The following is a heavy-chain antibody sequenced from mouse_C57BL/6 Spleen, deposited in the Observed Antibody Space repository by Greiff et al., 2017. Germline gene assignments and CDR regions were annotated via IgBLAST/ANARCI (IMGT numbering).Heavy chain of an antibody. CDR2: ILPGSGST. CDR1: GYTFTGYW. CDR3: SRGPYYYGSSYAFDY. D-gene: IGHD1-1*01. J-gene: IGHJ2*01. V-gene: IGHV1-9*01. Sequence: VQLVESGAELMKPGASVKLSCKATGYTFTGYWIEWVKQRPGHGLEWIGEILPGSGSTNYNEKFKGKATFTADTSSNTAYMQLSSLTTEDSAIYYCSRGPYYYGSSYAFDYWGQGTTLTVSS.